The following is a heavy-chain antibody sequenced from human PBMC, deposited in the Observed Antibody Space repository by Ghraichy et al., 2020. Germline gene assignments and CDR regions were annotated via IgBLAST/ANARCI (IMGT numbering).Heavy chain of an antibody. D-gene: IGHD3-10*01. CDR3: ARGGGAGSCYEA. Sequence: GGSLRLSCAASGFIFSDYYMSWIRQAPGEGLEWISYSSKSGNYTNYVDSVKGRFTISRDNAKNSLYLQMNSLRAEDTAVYYCARGGGAGSCYEAWGQGTLVTVSS. V-gene: IGHV3-11*06. CDR1: GFIFSDYY. J-gene: IGHJ4*02. CDR2: SSKSGNYT.